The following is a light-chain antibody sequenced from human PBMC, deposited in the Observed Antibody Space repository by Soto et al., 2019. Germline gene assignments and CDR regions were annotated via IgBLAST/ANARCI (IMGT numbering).Light chain of an antibody. CDR1: QSITSN. CDR2: YAS. CDR3: HQRSNGSPGT. J-gene: IGKJ1*01. V-gene: IGKV3-11*01. Sequence: EIVMTQSPSTLSASPGERATLPCRASQSITSNLAWYQQKPGQAPRLLIYYASNSATGIPARFIGSGAGTNFTLTISSRLPPDFLAYYCHQRSNGSPGTFGQGTKVDI.